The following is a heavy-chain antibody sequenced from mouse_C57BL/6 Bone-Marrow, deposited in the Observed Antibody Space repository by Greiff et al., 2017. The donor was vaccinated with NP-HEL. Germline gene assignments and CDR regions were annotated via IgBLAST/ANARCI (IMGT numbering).Heavy chain of an antibody. CDR2: IDPSDSYT. D-gene: IGHD1-1*01. CDR3: AYYGSSEAF. J-gene: IGHJ3*01. Sequence: QVQLQQSGAELVKPGASVKLSCKASGYTFTSYWMQWVKQRPGQGLEWIGEIDPSDSYTNYNQKFKGKATLTVDTSSSTAYMQLSSLTSEDSAVYYCAYYGSSEAFWGQGTLVTVSA. V-gene: IGHV1-50*01. CDR1: GYTFTSYW.